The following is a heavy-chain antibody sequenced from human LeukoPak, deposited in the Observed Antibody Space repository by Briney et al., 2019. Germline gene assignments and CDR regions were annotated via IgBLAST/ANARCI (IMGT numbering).Heavy chain of an antibody. CDR3: AKAENWRGYFDWLLFFDY. CDR1: GFTFSSYG. V-gene: IGHV3-23*01. Sequence: GGTLRLSCAASGFTFSSYGMSWVRQAPVKGLEWVSAISGSGGTTYYADSVKGRFTISRDNSKNTLYLQMNSLRAEDTAVYYCAKAENWRGYFDWLLFFDYWGQGTLVTVPS. J-gene: IGHJ4*02. D-gene: IGHD3-9*01. CDR2: ISGSGGTT.